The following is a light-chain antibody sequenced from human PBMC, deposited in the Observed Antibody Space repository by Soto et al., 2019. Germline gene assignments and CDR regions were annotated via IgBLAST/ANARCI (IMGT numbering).Light chain of an antibody. CDR3: QQSYSTTT. Sequence: DIQMTQSPSSLSASVGDRVTITCRASQSISRYLNWYQQKPGKAPKLLIYTASSLQSGVPSRFSGSGSGTDFTLIISSLQPEDFATYYCQQSYSTTTFGGGTKVEIK. J-gene: IGKJ4*01. V-gene: IGKV1-39*01. CDR1: QSISRY. CDR2: TAS.